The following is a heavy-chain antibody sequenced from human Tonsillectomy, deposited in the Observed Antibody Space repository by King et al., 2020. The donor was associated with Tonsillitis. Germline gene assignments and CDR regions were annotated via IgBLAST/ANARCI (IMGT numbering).Heavy chain of an antibody. Sequence: VQLVESGGGLVQPGGSLRLSCAASGFTFSSYWMHWVRQAPGKGLVWVSHISRDGSDTIYADSVKGRFTISRDNAKNTLYLQMNSLRAEDTARYYCTRDPPGNAFDLWRQGTMVTVS. CDR2: ISRDGSDT. J-gene: IGHJ3*01. V-gene: IGHV3-74*01. CDR3: TRDPPGNAFDL. CDR1: GFTFSSYW.